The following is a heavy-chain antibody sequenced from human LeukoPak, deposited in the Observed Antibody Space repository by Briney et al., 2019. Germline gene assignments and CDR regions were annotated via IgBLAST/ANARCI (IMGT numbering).Heavy chain of an antibody. CDR1: GFTFSSYG. J-gene: IGHJ4*02. CDR3: AGDSSSWYDLGY. Sequence: PGRSLRLSCAASGFTFSSYGMHWVRQAPGKGLGWVAVIWYDGTNKFYADSVKGRFTISRDTSKNTLYLQMNNLRAEDTAVYYCAGDSSSWYDLGYWGQGTLVTVSS. D-gene: IGHD6-13*01. CDR2: IWYDGTNK. V-gene: IGHV3-33*01.